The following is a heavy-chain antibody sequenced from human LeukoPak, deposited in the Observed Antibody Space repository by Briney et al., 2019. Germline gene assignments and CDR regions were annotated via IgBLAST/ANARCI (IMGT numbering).Heavy chain of an antibody. CDR1: GFTFSSYA. V-gene: IGHV3-23*01. D-gene: IGHD3-3*01. CDR2: ISGSGGGT. Sequence: SGGSLRLSCAASGFTFSSYAMSWVRQAPGKGLEWVSAISGSGGGTYYADSVKGRFTISRDNSKNTLYLQMNSLRAEDTAVYYCAKDQLMDYDFWSGYYSSGNWFDPWGQGTLVTVSS. CDR3: AKDQLMDYDFWSGYYSSGNWFDP. J-gene: IGHJ5*02.